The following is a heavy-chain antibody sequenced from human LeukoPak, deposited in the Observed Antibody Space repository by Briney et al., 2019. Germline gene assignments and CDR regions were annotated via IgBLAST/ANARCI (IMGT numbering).Heavy chain of an antibody. CDR1: GDTFSNSA. CDR2: ITPIFHTA. J-gene: IGHJ4*02. D-gene: IGHD5-24*01. Sequence: ASVKVSCKAPGDTFSNSAISWVRRAPGQGLEWMGGITPIFHTANYAQKFQGRLTITTDESTSTAYMELSNLRSEDTAVYYCAREGTDYNYVFGYWGQGTLVTVSS. CDR3: AREGTDYNYVFGY. V-gene: IGHV1-69*05.